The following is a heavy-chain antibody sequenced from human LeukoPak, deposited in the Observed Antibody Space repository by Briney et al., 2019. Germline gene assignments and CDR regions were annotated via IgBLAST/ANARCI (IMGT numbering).Heavy chain of an antibody. Sequence: SETLSLTCTVSGGSISSSSYYWGWIRQPPGKGLEWIGSIYYSGSTYYNPSLKSRVTISVGTSKNQFSLKLSSVTAADTAVYYCARHDARGWSKIDYWGQGTLVTVSS. CDR2: IYYSGST. D-gene: IGHD6-19*01. CDR1: GGSISSSSYY. CDR3: ARHDARGWSKIDY. J-gene: IGHJ4*02. V-gene: IGHV4-39*01.